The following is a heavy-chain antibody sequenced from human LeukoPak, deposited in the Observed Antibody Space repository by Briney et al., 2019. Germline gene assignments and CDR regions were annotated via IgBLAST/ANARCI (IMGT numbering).Heavy chain of an antibody. CDR2: TSASGNT. V-gene: IGHV4-4*07. CDR3: AREATMAV. CDR1: GGSIPNYY. D-gene: IGHD3-10*01. Sequence: PSETLSLTCAVSGGSIPNYYWSWIRQPAGKGLEWIGRTSASGNTNYNPSLKSRVTMSADTSKNQFSLKLTSVTAADTAAYYCAREATMAVWGQGTLVTVSS. J-gene: IGHJ4*02.